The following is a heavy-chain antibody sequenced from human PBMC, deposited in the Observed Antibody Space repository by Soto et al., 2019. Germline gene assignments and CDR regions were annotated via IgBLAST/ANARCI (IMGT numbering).Heavy chain of an antibody. CDR1: GFTVSNTY. J-gene: IGHJ4*02. Sequence: GGSLRLSCAASGFTVSNTYMNWVRQAPGKGLEWVAVIYSSGTTYYADSVKGRFTISRDNSKNTLHLQMNSLRADDTGVYYCARDLATTFDLWGQGTLVTVSS. CDR2: IYSSGTT. D-gene: IGHD4-17*01. CDR3: ARDLATTFDL. V-gene: IGHV3-66*01.